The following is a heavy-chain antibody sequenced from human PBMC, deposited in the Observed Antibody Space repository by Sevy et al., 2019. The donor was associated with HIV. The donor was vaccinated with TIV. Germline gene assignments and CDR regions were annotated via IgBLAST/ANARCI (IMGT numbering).Heavy chain of an antibody. Sequence: GGSLRLSCVASGFTFSKYSMSWVRQTPGKGLEWVSTLSFACGRINYADSVKGQFTMSRDDSRKTFYLQMDSLRAEDTAIYYCAREGCSKPHDYWGQGILVTVSS. CDR1: GFTFSKYS. J-gene: IGHJ4*02. D-gene: IGHD2-2*01. CDR3: AREGCSKPHDY. CDR2: LSFACGRI. V-gene: IGHV3-23*01.